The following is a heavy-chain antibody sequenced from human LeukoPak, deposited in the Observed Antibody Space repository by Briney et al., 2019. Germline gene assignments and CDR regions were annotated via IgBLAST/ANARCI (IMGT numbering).Heavy chain of an antibody. Sequence: SETLSFTCAVYGDSLSVYYWSWIRQSPGKGLEWIGEIHQSGSTNYNPSLKSRIVMSVDTSKNQFSLKMRSVTAADTAVYYCARPRYCMSTSCPDPQFEHWGQGTLVTVSS. D-gene: IGHD2-2*01. CDR1: GDSLSVYY. V-gene: IGHV4-34*01. CDR3: ARPRYCMSTSCPDPQFEH. J-gene: IGHJ4*02. CDR2: IHQSGST.